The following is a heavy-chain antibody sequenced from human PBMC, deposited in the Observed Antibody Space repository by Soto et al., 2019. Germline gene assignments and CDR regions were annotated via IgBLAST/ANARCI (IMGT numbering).Heavy chain of an antibody. J-gene: IGHJ5*02. CDR2: IYYSGSN. Sequence: PSETLSLTCTVSGGSISSSSYYWGWIRQPPGKGLEWIGSIYYSGSNYYNPSLKSRVTISVDTSKNQFSLKLSSVTAADSAVYYCATQEVGGSYVYTFDPWGQGTLVTVSS. V-gene: IGHV4-39*01. CDR1: GGSISSSSYY. CDR3: ATQEVGGSYVYTFDP. D-gene: IGHD1-26*01.